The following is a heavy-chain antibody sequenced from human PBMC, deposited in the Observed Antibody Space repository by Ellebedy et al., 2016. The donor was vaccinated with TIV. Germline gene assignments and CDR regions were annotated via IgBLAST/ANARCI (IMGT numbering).Heavy chain of an antibody. CDR3: AQTRITMVRGYYGMDV. V-gene: IGHV1-18*04. Sequence: AASVKVSCKASGYSFYNYDINWVRQAPGQGLEWMGWISVYNGDTNFAPKFQGRVTMTTNTSTSTTYLELRSLGSADTAVYYCAQTRITMVRGYYGMDVWGQGTTVTVSS. CDR1: GYSFYNYD. CDR2: ISVYNGDT. D-gene: IGHD3-10*01. J-gene: IGHJ6*02.